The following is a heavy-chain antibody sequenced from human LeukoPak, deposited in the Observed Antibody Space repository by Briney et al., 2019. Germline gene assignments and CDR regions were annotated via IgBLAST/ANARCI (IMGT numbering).Heavy chain of an antibody. D-gene: IGHD1-26*01. CDR2: ISVYNGNT. V-gene: IGHV1-18*01. CDR1: GYTFSSYG. CDR3: ARDESSGSYYFDY. J-gene: IGHJ4*02. Sequence: ASVKVSCKASGYTFSSYGISWVRQAPGQGLEGMAWISVYNGNTKYAQKVQGRVTMTTDTSTSTAYMELRSLRSDDTAVYYCARDESSGSYYFDYWGQGTLVTVSS.